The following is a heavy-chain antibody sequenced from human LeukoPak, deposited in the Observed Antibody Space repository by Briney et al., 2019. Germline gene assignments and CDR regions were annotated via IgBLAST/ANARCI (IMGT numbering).Heavy chain of an antibody. CDR1: GGSITTYS. V-gene: IGHV4-4*07. CDR2: FYSSGRT. J-gene: IGHJ5*02. D-gene: IGHD2/OR15-2a*01. CDR3: TRDFTSKNWFDT. Sequence: PSETLSLTCTVSGGSITTYSWSWTRLPAGRGLEWIGRFYSSGRTDYNPSLQSRVTMSVDTSRNQVSLRLSSVTAADTAIYYCTRDFTSKNWFDTWGQGTLVTVSS.